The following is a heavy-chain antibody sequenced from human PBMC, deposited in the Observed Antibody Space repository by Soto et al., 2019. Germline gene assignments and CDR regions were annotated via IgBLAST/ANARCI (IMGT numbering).Heavy chain of an antibody. J-gene: IGHJ6*02. CDR2: ISPSGDYA. CDR3: VKATSGGLLYYGMEV. V-gene: IGHV3-23*01. CDR1: GFTFSTIA. D-gene: IGHD1-26*01. Sequence: GGSLRLSCAASGFTFSTIAMPWVRQAPGKGLEWVSSISPSGDYAYFADCVKGRFTMSRDNSKNTVYLQLDSLRVEDTATYYCVKATSGGLLYYGMEVWGQGTTVTVSS.